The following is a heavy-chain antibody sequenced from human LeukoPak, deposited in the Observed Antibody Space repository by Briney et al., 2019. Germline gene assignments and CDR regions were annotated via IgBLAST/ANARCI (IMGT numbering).Heavy chain of an antibody. J-gene: IGHJ4*02. CDR3: VRGGRAGVAGVYRRSDS. CDR1: GFTFSRYS. D-gene: IGHD2-15*01. V-gene: IGHV3-21*06. CDR2: ISSSSSYI. Sequence: PGGSLRLSCAASGFTFSRYSMNWVRQAPGKGLEWVSSISSSSSYIYYADSVKGRFTISRDNAENSLYLQMNSLRAEDTAVYYCVRGGRAGVAGVYRRSDSWGQGTLVTVSS.